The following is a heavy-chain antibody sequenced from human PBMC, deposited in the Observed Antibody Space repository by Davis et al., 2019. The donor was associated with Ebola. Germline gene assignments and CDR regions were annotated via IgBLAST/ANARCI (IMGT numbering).Heavy chain of an antibody. Sequence: SETLSLTCTVSGVSITSYYWSWVRQPPGKGLEWIGYSHYSGSTYYNPSLKSRVTISVDTSKNQFSLKLSSVTAADTAVYYCARDWVSPPYYYYGMDVWGKGTTVTVSS. D-gene: IGHD3-16*01. CDR1: GVSITSYY. J-gene: IGHJ6*04. CDR3: ARDWVSPPYYYYGMDV. V-gene: IGHV4-59*01. CDR2: SHYSGST.